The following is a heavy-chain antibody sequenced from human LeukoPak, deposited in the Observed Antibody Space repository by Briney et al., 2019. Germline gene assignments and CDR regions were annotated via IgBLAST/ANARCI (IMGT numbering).Heavy chain of an antibody. J-gene: IGHJ4*02. CDR3: ARVDGLAYYFDY. D-gene: IGHD5-24*01. Sequence: SETLSLTCTVSGGSISSGDYYWSWIRQPPGKGLEWIGYIYYSGSTYYNPSLKSRVTISVDTSKNQFSLKLSSVTAADTAVYYCARVDGLAYYFDYCGQGTLVTVSS. V-gene: IGHV4-30-4*01. CDR2: IYYSGST. CDR1: GGSISSGDYY.